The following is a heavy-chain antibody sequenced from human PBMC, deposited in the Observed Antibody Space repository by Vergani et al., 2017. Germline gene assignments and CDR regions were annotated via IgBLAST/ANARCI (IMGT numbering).Heavy chain of an antibody. J-gene: IGHJ6*02. D-gene: IGHD1-26*01. CDR1: GYSFTSYW. Sequence: EVQLVQSGAEVKKPGESLRISCKGSGYSFTSYWISWVRQMPGKGLEWMGRIDPSDSYTNYSPSFQGHVTISADKSSSTAYLQWSSLKASATAMYYCGRQGTVGGKWVGPDFFHGMGVWGQGTTVTVSS. CDR2: IDPSDSYT. V-gene: IGHV5-10-1*01. CDR3: GRQGTVGGKWVGPDFFHGMGV.